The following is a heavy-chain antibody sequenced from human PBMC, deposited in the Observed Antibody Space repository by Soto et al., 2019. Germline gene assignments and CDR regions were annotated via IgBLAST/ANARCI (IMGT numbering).Heavy chain of an antibody. CDR3: ARDISTVYGGNPRGLAYY. V-gene: IGHV3-11*06. CDR1: GFTFSDYY. CDR2: ISSSSSYT. J-gene: IGHJ4*02. D-gene: IGHD4-17*01. Sequence: GGSLRLSCAASGFTFSDYYMSWIRQAPGKGLEWVSYISSSSSYTNYADSVKGRFTISRDNAKNSLYLQMNSLRAEDTAVYYCARDISTVYGGNPRGLAYYWGQGNMVTVYS.